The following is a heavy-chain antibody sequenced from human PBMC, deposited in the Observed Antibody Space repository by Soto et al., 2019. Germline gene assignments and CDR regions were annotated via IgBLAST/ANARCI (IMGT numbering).Heavy chain of an antibody. V-gene: IGHV3-30*18. CDR3: AKDIVTYTYGACDY. J-gene: IGHJ4*02. D-gene: IGHD5-18*01. Sequence: PGGSMRPSCAAAGLTFSSYGMYWVRQAPGKGLEWVAAISYDGSNNYHADSVKGRFTISRDNSKNTLYLQLNSLRTEDTAVYYCAKDIVTYTYGACDYWGQGVLVTVSS. CDR1: GLTFSSYG. CDR2: ISYDGSNN.